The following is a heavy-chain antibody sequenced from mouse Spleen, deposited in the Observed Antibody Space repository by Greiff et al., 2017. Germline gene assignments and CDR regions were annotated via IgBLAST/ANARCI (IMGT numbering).Heavy chain of an antibody. Sequence: EVQLQQSGPELVKPGASVKISCKASGYTFTDYYMNWVKQSHGKSLEWIGDINPNNGGTTYNQKFKGKATLTLDKSSSTAYMEFRSLTSEDSAVYYCARDYGYWGQGTTLTVSS. V-gene: IGHV1-26*01. D-gene: IGHD1-1*01. J-gene: IGHJ2*01. CDR2: INPNNGGT. CDR3: ARDYGY. CDR1: GYTFTDYY.